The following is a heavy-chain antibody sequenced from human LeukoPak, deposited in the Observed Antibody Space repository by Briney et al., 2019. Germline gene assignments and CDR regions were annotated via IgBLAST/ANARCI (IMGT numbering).Heavy chain of an antibody. Sequence: PSETLSLTCAVYGGSFSGYYWSWIRQPPGKGLEWIGEINHSGSTNYNPSLKSRVTISVDTSKNQFSLKLSSVTAADTAVYYCARGLRGVYHYYYYYMDVWGKGTTVTVSS. V-gene: IGHV4-34*01. CDR1: GGSFSGYY. J-gene: IGHJ6*03. CDR3: ARGLRGVYHYYYYYMDV. CDR2: INHSGST. D-gene: IGHD3-10*01.